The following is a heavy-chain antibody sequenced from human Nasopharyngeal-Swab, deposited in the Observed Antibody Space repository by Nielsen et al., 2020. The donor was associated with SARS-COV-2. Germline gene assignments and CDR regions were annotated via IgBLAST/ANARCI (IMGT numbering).Heavy chain of an antibody. CDR1: GFTFSSYS. V-gene: IGHV3-48*02. CDR2: ISSSGRTI. D-gene: IGHD4-17*01. Sequence: GESLKISCAASGFTFSSYSMNWVRQAPGKGLEWVSYISSSGRTIYYEGSVKGRFTISRDNAKNSVFLQMNSLRDEDTAVYYCARNLYGDYVIDYWGRGTLVTVSS. CDR3: ARNLYGDYVIDY. J-gene: IGHJ4*02.